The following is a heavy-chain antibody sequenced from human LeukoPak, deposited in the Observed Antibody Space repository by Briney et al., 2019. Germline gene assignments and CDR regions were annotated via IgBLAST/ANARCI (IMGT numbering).Heavy chain of an antibody. D-gene: IGHD5-12*01. V-gene: IGHV3-48*01. CDR2: IGVSSGNT. CDR1: GFNFIDYS. Sequence: GGSLRLSCAASGFNFIDYSMNWVRQAPGKGLEWISYIGVSSGNTKYADSVKGRFTISRDKARNSLYLQMNSLRVEDTAVYYCARDHRYAFDNWGHGTLVTVSS. J-gene: IGHJ4*01. CDR3: ARDHRYAFDN.